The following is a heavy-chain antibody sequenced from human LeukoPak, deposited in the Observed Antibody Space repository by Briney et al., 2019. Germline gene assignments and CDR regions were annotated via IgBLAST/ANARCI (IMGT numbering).Heavy chain of an antibody. CDR3: AGKVVGATHPLDY. J-gene: IGHJ4*02. V-gene: IGHV1-2*02. CDR2: INGKSGDT. Sequence: ASVKVSCKASGYTLTGNSMHWVRQAPGQGLEWMGWINGKSGDTKYAKKFQGRVTMTRDSSTSTVYMELSSLKSDDTALYYCAGKVVGATHPLDYWGQGTLVTVSS. CDR1: GYTLTGNS. D-gene: IGHD1-26*01.